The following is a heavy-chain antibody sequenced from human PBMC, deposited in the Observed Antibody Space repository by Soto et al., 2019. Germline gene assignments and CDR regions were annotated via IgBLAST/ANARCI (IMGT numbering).Heavy chain of an antibody. CDR3: ARVLYYGSGSYSPYGMDV. CDR1: GVSFNNNG. D-gene: IGHD3-10*01. J-gene: IGHJ6*02. V-gene: IGHV1-69*01. Sequence: QVLLVQSGAEVQKPGSSVKVSCKTSGVSFNNNGIGWVRQAPGHGLEWMGGVSPPFRTSNYARKFQGRISITADASTGTVNMELSSLTSEDTAQYYCARVLYYGSGSYSPYGMDVWGQGTTVTVSS. CDR2: VSPPFRTS.